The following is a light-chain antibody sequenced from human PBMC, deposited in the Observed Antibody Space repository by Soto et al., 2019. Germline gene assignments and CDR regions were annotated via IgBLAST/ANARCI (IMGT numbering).Light chain of an antibody. CDR3: CSCAGTSSFYV. CDR2: EGS. V-gene: IGLV2-23*01. CDR1: SSDVGSYNL. Sequence: LTQPASVSGSPGQSITISCTGTSSDVGSYNLVSWYQQHPGKAPKLMIYEGSKRPSGVSNRFSGSKSGNTASLTISGLQAEDEADYYCCSCAGTSSFYVFGTVTKVTDL. J-gene: IGLJ1*01.